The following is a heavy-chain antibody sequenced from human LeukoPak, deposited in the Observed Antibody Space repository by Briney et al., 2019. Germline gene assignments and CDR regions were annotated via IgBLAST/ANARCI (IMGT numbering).Heavy chain of an antibody. V-gene: IGHV4-61*05. CDR3: ARDVQIGSGNYGYDY. J-gene: IGHJ4*02. D-gene: IGHD3-10*01. CDR2: IYTSGNT. CDR1: GGSINTPNYY. Sequence: PSETLSLTCTVSGGSINTPNYYWGWIRQTPGKGLEWIGRIYTSGNTNYNPSLKSRVTMSVDMSRNEISLKLTSVTAADTAVYYCARDVQIGSGNYGYDYWGQGILVTVSS.